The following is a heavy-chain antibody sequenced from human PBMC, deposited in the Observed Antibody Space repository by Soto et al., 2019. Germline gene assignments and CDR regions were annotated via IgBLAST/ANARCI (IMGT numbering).Heavy chain of an antibody. Sequence: SQTLSLPCAISGASVSSKSSACNFIRQSPSRGLEWLGRTYFRSKWYNDYAVSVKGRITINPDTSKNQFSLQLNSVTPEDTAVYYCGAFLSTTSPDVWGQGTTVTVSS. CDR2: TYFRSKWYN. J-gene: IGHJ6*02. V-gene: IGHV6-1*01. CDR3: GAFLSTTSPDV. CDR1: GASVSSKSSA. D-gene: IGHD2-2*01.